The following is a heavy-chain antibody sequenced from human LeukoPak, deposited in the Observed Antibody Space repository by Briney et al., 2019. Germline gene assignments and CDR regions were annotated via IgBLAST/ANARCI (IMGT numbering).Heavy chain of an antibody. CDR2: IYSGGST. CDR1: EFSVGSNY. J-gene: IGHJ4*02. CDR3: AKDHGSLLWFGELSGLGY. V-gene: IGHV3-53*01. D-gene: IGHD3-10*01. Sequence: GSLRLSCAASEFSVGSNYMTWVRQAPGKGLGWVSLIYSGGSTYYADSVKGRLTISRDNSKNTLYLQMNSLRAEDTAVYYCAKDHGSLLWFGELSGLGYWGQETLVTVSS.